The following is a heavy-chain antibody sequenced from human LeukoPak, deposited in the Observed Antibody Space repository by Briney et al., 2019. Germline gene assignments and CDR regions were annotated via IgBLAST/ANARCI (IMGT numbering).Heavy chain of an antibody. J-gene: IGHJ3*01. CDR2: ISHDGSDK. V-gene: IGHV3-30*04. D-gene: IGHD4-17*01. CDR1: GFTLKIYP. Sequence: GGSLRLSCAASGFTLKIYPMHWVRQAPGKGLEWLSVISHDGSDKNNADSVKGRFIISRDNSKNTIYLQLNSLRPEDTALYYCAREGVQTTVDAFDVWGLGTMVIVSS. CDR3: AREGVQTTVDAFDV.